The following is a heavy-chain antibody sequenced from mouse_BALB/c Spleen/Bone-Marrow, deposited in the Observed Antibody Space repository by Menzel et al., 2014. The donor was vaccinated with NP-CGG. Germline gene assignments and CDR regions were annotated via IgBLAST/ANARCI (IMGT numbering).Heavy chain of an antibody. Sequence: VQLQQSGAELVKPGASVKLSCTASGFNIKDTYMHWVKQRPEQGLEWIGRIDPANGNTKYDPKFQGKVTITADTSSNTAYLQLSSLTSEDTAVYYCARNGNYGAWFAYWGQGTLVTVSA. CDR1: GFNIKDTY. CDR3: ARNGNYGAWFAY. J-gene: IGHJ3*01. D-gene: IGHD2-1*01. CDR2: IDPANGNT. V-gene: IGHV14-3*02.